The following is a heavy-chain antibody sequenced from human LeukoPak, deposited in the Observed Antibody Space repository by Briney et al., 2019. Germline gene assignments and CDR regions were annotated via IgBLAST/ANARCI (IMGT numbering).Heavy chain of an antibody. D-gene: IGHD4-17*01. V-gene: IGHV4-39*07. J-gene: IGHJ5*02. CDR2: IYYSGST. CDR3: ARASAGSTVTKSFDP. CDR1: GGSISSSSYY. Sequence: PSETLSLTCTVSGGSISSSSYYWGWIRQPPGKGLEWIVSIYYSGSTYYNPSLKSRVTISVDTSKNQFSLKLSSVTAADTAVYYCARASAGSTVTKSFDPWGQGTLVTVSS.